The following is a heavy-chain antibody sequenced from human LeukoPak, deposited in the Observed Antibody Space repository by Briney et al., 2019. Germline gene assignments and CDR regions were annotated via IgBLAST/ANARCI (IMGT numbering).Heavy chain of an antibody. CDR2: IKQDGSEK. Sequence: GGSLRLSCAASGFTFSSYWMSWVRQAPGKGLEWVANIKQDGSEKYYVDSVKGRFTISRDNAKNSLYLQMNSLRAEDTAVYYCSKEGWLTMTVVILKGLDYWGQGAPVTVSS. V-gene: IGHV3-7*01. D-gene: IGHD3-22*01. J-gene: IGHJ4*02. CDR3: SKEGWLTMTVVILKGLDY. CDR1: GFTFSSYW.